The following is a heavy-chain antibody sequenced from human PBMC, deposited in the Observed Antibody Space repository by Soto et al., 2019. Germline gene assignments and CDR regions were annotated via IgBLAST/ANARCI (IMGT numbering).Heavy chain of an antibody. CDR1: GFSFSSYG. V-gene: IGHV3-30*18. D-gene: IGHD2-21*01. J-gene: IGHJ6*02. CDR2: ISYGGGDT. Sequence: QVQLVESGGGVVQPGRSLRLSCAASGFSFSSYGMHWVRQAPGKGLEWVSLISYGGGDTHYADSVRGRFTISRDNSKNTLYLQMSSLRAEDTAVYYCAKDRGDGIVVHYYGMDVWGQGTTVTVS. CDR3: AKDRGDGIVVHYYGMDV.